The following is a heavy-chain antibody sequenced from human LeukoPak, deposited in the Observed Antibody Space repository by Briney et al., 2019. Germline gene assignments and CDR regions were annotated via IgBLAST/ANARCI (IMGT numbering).Heavy chain of an antibody. J-gene: IGHJ4*02. CDR2: INPKSGDT. V-gene: IGHV1-2*02. Sequence: ASVKVSCKASGYTVTGYYLHWLRQAPGQGLQWMGWINPKSGDTNSAQKFQGRVTMTRDTSISTAYMELSSLRFDDTAMYYCARGEDWQLVLMDYWGQGTLVTVSS. CDR1: GYTVTGYY. D-gene: IGHD6-13*01. CDR3: ARGEDWQLVLMDY.